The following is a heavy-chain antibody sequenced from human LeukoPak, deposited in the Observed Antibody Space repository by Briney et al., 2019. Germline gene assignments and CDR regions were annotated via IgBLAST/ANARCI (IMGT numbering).Heavy chain of an antibody. CDR2: INSDGSST. V-gene: IGHV3-74*01. J-gene: IGHJ6*03. CDR1: GFTFSSYW. D-gene: IGHD3-3*01. CDR3: AKDSRITIFGEGYFYYYMDV. Sequence: PGGSLRLSCAASGFTFSSYWMHWVRQAPGKGLVWVSRINSDGSSTSYADSVKGRFIISRDNSKNTLYLQMNSLRAEDTAVYYCAKDSRITIFGEGYFYYYMDVWGKGTTVTVSS.